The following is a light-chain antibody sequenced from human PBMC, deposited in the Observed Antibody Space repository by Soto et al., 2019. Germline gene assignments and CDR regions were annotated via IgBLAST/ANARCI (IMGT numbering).Light chain of an antibody. J-gene: IGKJ5*01. CDR1: QSVTSY. CDR3: QQRSDWPPIT. V-gene: IGKV3-11*01. Sequence: VLTQSPATLSLSPGERATLSCRASQSVTSYLAWYQQKPGQAPRLLIYDASNRATGIPARFSGSGSGTDFPLTISSLEPEDFAIYYCQQRSDWPPITFGQGTRLE. CDR2: DAS.